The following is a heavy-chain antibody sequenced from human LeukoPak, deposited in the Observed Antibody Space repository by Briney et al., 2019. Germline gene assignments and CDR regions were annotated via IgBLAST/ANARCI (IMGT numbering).Heavy chain of an antibody. Sequence: AGRSLRLSCAASGFTFDDYAMHWVRQAPGKGLEWVSGISWNGGSTGYADSVKGRFTISRDNAKHSLYLQMNSLRAEDTAFYYCARATHYYDSSGYDYWGQGTLVTVSS. J-gene: IGHJ4*02. CDR1: GFTFDDYA. CDR3: ARATHYYDSSGYDY. D-gene: IGHD3-22*01. V-gene: IGHV3-9*01. CDR2: ISWNGGST.